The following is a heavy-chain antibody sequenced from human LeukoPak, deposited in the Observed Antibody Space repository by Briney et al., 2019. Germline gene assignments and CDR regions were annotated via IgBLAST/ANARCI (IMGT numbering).Heavy chain of an antibody. D-gene: IGHD3-22*01. CDR2: IHHSGRT. V-gene: IGHV4-30-4*08. CDR3: ARELGGYFDGYYFDY. Sequence: SQTLSLTCTVSGGSIRSDDYYWSWIRQPPGKGLEWIGYIHHSGRTYYNPSLKSRVTVSVDTSKNQFSLKLSSVTAADTAVYYCARELGGYFDGYYFDYWGQGTLVTVSS. CDR1: GGSIRSDDYY. J-gene: IGHJ4*02.